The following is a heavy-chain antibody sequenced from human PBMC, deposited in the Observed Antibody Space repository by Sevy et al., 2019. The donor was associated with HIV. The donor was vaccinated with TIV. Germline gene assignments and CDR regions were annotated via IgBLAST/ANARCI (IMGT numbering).Heavy chain of an antibody. CDR3: AKEGYCSGGSCWYGMDV. CDR1: GFTFDDYA. V-gene: IGHV3-9*01. J-gene: IGHJ6*02. CDR2: ISWNSGSI. Sequence: GGSLRLSCAASGFTFDDYAMHWVRQAPGKGLEWVSGISWNSGSIGYADSVKGRFTISRDNTKNSLYLQRNSLRAEDTALYYCAKEGYCSGGSCWYGMDVWGQGTTVTVSS. D-gene: IGHD2-15*01.